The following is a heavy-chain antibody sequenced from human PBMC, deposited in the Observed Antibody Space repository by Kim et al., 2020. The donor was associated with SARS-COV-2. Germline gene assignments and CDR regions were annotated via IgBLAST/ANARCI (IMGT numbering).Heavy chain of an antibody. CDR2: INHSANT. Sequence: SETLSLTCDVYSASFSSDYWSWIRQPPGKGLEWIGEINHSANTNYNPSLKSRVSISIDTSKNQFSLKMSSVTAADTAVYYCARVTRFPDAFDIWGQGTMVTVSS. D-gene: IGHD3-10*01. V-gene: IGHV4-34*01. CDR3: ARVTRFPDAFDI. CDR1: SASFSSDY. J-gene: IGHJ3*02.